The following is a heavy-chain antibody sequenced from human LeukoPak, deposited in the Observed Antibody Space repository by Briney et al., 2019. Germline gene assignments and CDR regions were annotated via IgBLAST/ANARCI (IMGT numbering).Heavy chain of an antibody. CDR2: IKSKTDDGTT. Sequence: GGSLRLSCVASGFTFSNAWMTWVRQAPGKGLEWVGRIKSKTDDGTTDYAAPVKDRFTISRDDSKNTLYLQMNSLQIEDMAVYYCTTGLPAAGPHFDYWGQGTLVTVSS. J-gene: IGHJ4*02. CDR3: TTGLPAAGPHFDY. D-gene: IGHD6-13*01. CDR1: GFTFSNAW. V-gene: IGHV3-15*01.